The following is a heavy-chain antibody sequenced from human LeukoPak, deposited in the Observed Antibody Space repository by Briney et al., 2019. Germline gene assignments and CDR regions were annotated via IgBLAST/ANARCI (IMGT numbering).Heavy chain of an antibody. D-gene: IGHD3-22*01. CDR1: GGSFRGSY. CDR3: ARGLGDSSDYDYLGY. J-gene: IGHJ4*02. CDR2: INHRGRT. Sequence: SETLSLTCAVYGGSFRGSYWSWIPQPPRKGLEWLAEINHRGRTNLNPHPQGRVTILVSTSKNQFPLKVTSLTAADTALYYCARGLGDSSDYDYLGYWGRGTRVTVSS. V-gene: IGHV4-34*01.